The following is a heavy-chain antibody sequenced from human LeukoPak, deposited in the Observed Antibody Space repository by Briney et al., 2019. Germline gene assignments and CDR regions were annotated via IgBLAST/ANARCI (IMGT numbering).Heavy chain of an antibody. CDR2: ISWNSGSI. CDR1: GFTFDDYA. D-gene: IGHD4-17*01. Sequence: GGSLRLSCAASGFTFDDYAMHWVRQAPGKGLEWVSGISWNSGSIGCADSVKGRFTISRDNAKNSLYLQMNSLRAEDTALYYCAKSPMTTVTTVYFDLWGRGTLVTVSS. J-gene: IGHJ2*01. V-gene: IGHV3-9*01. CDR3: AKSPMTTVTTVYFDL.